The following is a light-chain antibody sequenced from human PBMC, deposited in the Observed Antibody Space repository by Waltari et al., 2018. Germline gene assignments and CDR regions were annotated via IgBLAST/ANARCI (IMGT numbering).Light chain of an antibody. CDR2: KGI. Sequence: QTVVTQEPSLSVSHGGTVTLTCALSSGSVSSTSYPTWYQQTPGRPPRTVVYKGISRSPGGPCRCSGSILGNTAALRITGAQADDEADYYCSMYMGSGVWVFGGGTKLTVL. V-gene: IGLV8-61*01. J-gene: IGLJ3*02. CDR1: SGSVSSTSY. CDR3: SMYMGSGVWV.